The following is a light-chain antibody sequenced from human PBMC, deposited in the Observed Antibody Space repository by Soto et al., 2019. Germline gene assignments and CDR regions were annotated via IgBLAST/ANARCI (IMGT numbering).Light chain of an antibody. CDR3: HTYNSYSLNT. CDR1: QSVSRR. Sequence: STLSASVGDRITITCRASQSVSRRLAWFQQKPGKAPKLLIYDASSLESGVPSRFSGRGSGTEFTLTISSLQPDDCATYYCHTYNSYSLNTFGQGTKVDIK. CDR2: DAS. V-gene: IGKV1-5*01. J-gene: IGKJ2*01.